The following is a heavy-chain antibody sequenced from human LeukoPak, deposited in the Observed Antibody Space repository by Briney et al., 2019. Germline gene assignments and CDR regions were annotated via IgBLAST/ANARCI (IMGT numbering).Heavy chain of an antibody. V-gene: IGHV3-7*03. CDR2: IKQDGSEK. Sequence: GGSLRLSCAVSGFTSSSYWMSWVRQAPGKGLEWVANIKQDGSEKYYVDSVKGRFTISRDNAKNSLYLQMNSLRAVDTAVYYCARAPYCIGGSCRFDYWGQGTLVTVSS. D-gene: IGHD2-15*01. J-gene: IGHJ4*02. CDR1: GFTSSSYW. CDR3: ARAPYCIGGSCRFDY.